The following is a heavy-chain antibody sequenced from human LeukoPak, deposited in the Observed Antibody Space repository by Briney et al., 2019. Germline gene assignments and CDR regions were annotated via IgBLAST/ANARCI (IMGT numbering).Heavy chain of an antibody. J-gene: IGHJ3*02. CDR3: ARSPYDFDI. D-gene: IGHD2-8*01. V-gene: IGHV4-38-2*02. Sequence: SETLSLTCTVSGYSVSSGYYWGWIRQPPGKGLEWIGSIYHSGSTYYNPSLKSRVTISVDTSKNQFSLKLSSVTAADTAVYYCARSPYDFDIWGQGTMVTVSS. CDR2: IYHSGST. CDR1: GYSVSSGYY.